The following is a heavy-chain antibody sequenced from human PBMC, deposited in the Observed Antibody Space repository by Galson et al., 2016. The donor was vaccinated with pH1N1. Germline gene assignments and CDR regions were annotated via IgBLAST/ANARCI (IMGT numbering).Heavy chain of an antibody. CDR2: MNQDGNKK. CDR1: GFTLNSYW. D-gene: IGHD1-26*01. V-gene: IGHV3-7*01. CDR3: VRAVGRAEAH. J-gene: IGHJ4*02. Sequence: PRLSCAASGFTLNSYWMSWVRQAPGKGLEWVTNMNQDGNKKYYVDSVKGRFIISRDYSKNSLYLQMNSLRAEDTAMYYCVRAVGRAEAHWGQGTLVTVSS.